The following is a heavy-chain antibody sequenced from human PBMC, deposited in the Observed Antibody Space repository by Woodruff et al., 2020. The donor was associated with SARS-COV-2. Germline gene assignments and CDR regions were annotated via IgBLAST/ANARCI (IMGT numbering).Heavy chain of an antibody. Sequence: GRFTISRDNSKNTLYLQMNSLRAEDTAVYYCAKVPYDSSGYDYWGQGTLVTVSS. J-gene: IGHJ4*02. V-gene: IGHV3-23*01. D-gene: IGHD3-22*01. CDR3: AKVPYDSSGYDY.